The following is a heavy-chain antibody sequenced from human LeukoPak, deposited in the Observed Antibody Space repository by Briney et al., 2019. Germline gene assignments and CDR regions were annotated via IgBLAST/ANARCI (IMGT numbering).Heavy chain of an antibody. CDR3: AREDYYFDS. CDR2: INHSRGT. Sequence: PSETLSLTCSVYCGSITAYYWSWIRQPPGKRLEWIGEINHSRGTKYNPSPESRVTILLDASKNEFSRNLNSVTAADTAVYYCAREDYYFDSWGQGTLVTVSS. CDR1: CGSITAYY. V-gene: IGHV4-34*01. J-gene: IGHJ4*02.